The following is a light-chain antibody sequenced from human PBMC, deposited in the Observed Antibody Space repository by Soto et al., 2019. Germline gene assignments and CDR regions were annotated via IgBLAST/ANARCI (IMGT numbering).Light chain of an antibody. V-gene: IGKV3-20*01. CDR1: QSVSDFY. J-gene: IGKJ1*01. Sequence: DFTQSPGTLSLYPGETGTLSCRASQSVSDFYLAWYQQKPGQAPRLLIYGASSRATGIPDRFSGSGSGTEFTLTISRLEPEDFAVYYCQQYGNSPVTFGQGTKVDIK. CDR3: QQYGNSPVT. CDR2: GAS.